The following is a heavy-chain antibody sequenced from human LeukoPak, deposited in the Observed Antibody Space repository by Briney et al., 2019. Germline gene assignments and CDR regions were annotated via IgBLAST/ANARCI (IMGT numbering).Heavy chain of an antibody. CDR2: IYYSGST. Sequence: SETLSLTCTVSGGSISSYYWSWIRQPPGKGLEWIGYIYYSGSTYYNPSLKSRVTISADTSKNRFSLRLSSVTAADTAVYYCASAKMTTVTLDYWGQGTLVTVSS. D-gene: IGHD4-17*01. CDR3: ASAKMTTVTLDY. CDR1: GGSISSYY. J-gene: IGHJ4*02. V-gene: IGHV4-59*06.